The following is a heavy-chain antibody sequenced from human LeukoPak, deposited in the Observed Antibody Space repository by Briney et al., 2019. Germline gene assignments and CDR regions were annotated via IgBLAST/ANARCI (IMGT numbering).Heavy chain of an antibody. CDR3: AREGKQPYYYYYMDV. J-gene: IGHJ6*03. CDR2: IYTSGST. CDR1: GGSISSYY. Sequence: SETLSLTCTVYGGSISSYYWSWIRQPAGKGLEWIGRIYTSGSTNYNPSLKSRVTISVDTSKNQFSLKLSSVTAADTAVYYCAREGKQPYYYYYMDVWGKGTTVTVSS. D-gene: IGHD6-13*01. V-gene: IGHV4-4*07.